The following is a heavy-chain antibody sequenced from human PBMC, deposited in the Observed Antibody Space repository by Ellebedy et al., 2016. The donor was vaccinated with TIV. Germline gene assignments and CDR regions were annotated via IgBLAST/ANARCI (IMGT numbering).Heavy chain of an antibody. J-gene: IGHJ6*02. V-gene: IGHV5-51*01. D-gene: IGHD3-16*01. CDR1: KYGFTTYW. CDR3: ARLRSYAPNYYHGMDV. Sequence: GESLKISXKGSKYGFTTYWIGWVRQMPGKGLEWMGIVYPADSETRYSPSFQGQVTISADRSTYTAFLHWNSLQASDTAVYYCARLRSYAPNYYHGMDVWGQGTTVTVSS. CDR2: VYPADSET.